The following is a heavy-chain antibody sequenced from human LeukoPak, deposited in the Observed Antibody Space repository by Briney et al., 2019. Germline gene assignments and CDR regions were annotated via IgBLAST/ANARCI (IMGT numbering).Heavy chain of an antibody. CDR3: ATVRLGPAAPTYYFDY. CDR2: INHSGST. J-gene: IGHJ4*02. V-gene: IGHV4-34*01. CDR1: GGSFSGYY. Sequence: PSETLSLTCAVYGGSFSGYYWSWIRQPPGKGLEWIGEINHSGSTNYNPSLKSRVTISVGTSKNQFSLKLSSVTAADTAVYYCATVRLGPAAPTYYFDYWGQGTLVTVSS. D-gene: IGHD2-2*01.